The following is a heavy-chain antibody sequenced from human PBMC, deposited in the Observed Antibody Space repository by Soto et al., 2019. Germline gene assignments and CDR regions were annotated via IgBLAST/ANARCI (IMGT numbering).Heavy chain of an antibody. Sequence: GGSLRLSCAASGFTFSSYSMNWVRQAPGKGLEWVSSISSSSSYIYYADSVKGRFTISRDNAKNSLYLQMNSLRAEDMAVYYCARFYYDSSGYYWFDPWGQGTLVTVSS. CDR1: GFTFSSYS. V-gene: IGHV3-21*01. D-gene: IGHD3-22*01. CDR3: ARFYYDSSGYYWFDP. CDR2: ISSSSSYI. J-gene: IGHJ5*02.